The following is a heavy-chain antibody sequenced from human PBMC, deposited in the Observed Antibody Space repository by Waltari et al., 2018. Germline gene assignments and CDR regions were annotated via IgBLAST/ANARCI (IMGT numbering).Heavy chain of an antibody. Sequence: QVQLVQSGAEVKKPGASVKVYCKAPGYTFTSYGISWLRQAAGQGLEWMGWISAYNGNTNYAQKLQGRVTMTTDTSTSTAYMELRSLRSDDTAVYYCARAPRVVPPSWSEFDYWGQGTLVTVSS. CDR3: ARAPRVVPPSWSEFDY. CDR1: GYTFTSYG. CDR2: ISAYNGNT. J-gene: IGHJ4*02. D-gene: IGHD2-2*01. V-gene: IGHV1-18*04.